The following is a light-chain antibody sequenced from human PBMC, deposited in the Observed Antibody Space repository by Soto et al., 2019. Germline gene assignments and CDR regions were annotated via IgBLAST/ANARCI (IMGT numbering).Light chain of an antibody. CDR3: VAWDDSLNGYVV. CDR1: SSNIGSNT. CDR2: SNN. V-gene: IGLV1-44*01. Sequence: VLTQPPPASGAPGERVTNPCSGSSSNIGSNTVNWYQQLPGTAPKLVIYSNNQRPSGVPDRFSGSKSGTSASLAISGLQSEDEADYYCVAWDDSLNGYVVFGGGTKVTVL. J-gene: IGLJ2*01.